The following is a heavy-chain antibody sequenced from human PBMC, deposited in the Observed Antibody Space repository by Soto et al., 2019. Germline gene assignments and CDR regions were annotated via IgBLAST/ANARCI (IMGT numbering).Heavy chain of an antibody. CDR1: GFTFRNHC. V-gene: IGHV3-30*18. J-gene: IGHJ6*02. Sequence: LGRSFTSSGFTFRNHCLHRFRQAPGKGLEWVAVISYDGSNKYYADSVKGRFTISRDNSKNTLYLQMNSLRAEDTAVYYCAKKRVRYGGYAYGMDFWGQGT. CDR3: AKKRVRYGGYAYGMDF. CDR2: ISYDGSNK. D-gene: IGHD5-12*01.